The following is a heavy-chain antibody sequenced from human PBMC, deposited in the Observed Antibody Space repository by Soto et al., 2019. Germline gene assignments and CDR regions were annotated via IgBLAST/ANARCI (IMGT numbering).Heavy chain of an antibody. CDR1: GGSISSSSYY. Sequence: SETLSLTCTVSGGSISSSSYYWGWIRQPPGKGLEWIGSIYYSGSTYYNPSLKSRVTISVDTSKNQFSLKLSSVTAADTAVYYCARLYCSGGSCFPDYYYYYYKAVWGKGTTVTGSS. V-gene: IGHV4-39*01. J-gene: IGHJ6*03. CDR3: ARLYCSGGSCFPDYYYYYYKAV. CDR2: IYYSGST. D-gene: IGHD2-15*01.